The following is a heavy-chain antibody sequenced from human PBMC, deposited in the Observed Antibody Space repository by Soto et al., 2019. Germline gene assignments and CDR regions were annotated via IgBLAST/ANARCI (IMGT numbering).Heavy chain of an antibody. Sequence: EVQLVESGGGLVKPGGSLRLSCAASGFTFSSYSMNWVRQAPGKGLEWVSSISSSSSYIYYADSVKGRFTISRDNAKNSLYLQMNSLRAEDTAVYYCARVGGSTALRFLEWLYYYYMDVWGKGTTVTVSS. J-gene: IGHJ6*03. V-gene: IGHV3-21*01. D-gene: IGHD3-3*01. CDR1: GFTFSSYS. CDR3: ARVGGSTALRFLEWLYYYYMDV. CDR2: ISSSSSYI.